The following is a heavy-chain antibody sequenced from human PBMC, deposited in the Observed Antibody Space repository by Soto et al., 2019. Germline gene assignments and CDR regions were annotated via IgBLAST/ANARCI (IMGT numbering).Heavy chain of an antibody. D-gene: IGHD4-17*01. J-gene: IGHJ6*02. CDR3: VKRGTVTTDYYGMDV. CDR2: ISGSGGGT. V-gene: IGHV3-23*01. CDR1: GFTFTRSP. Sequence: EVQLLESGGGLVQPGGSLRLSCAASGFTFTRSPMSWVRQAPVRGLEWVSAISGSGGGTYYADSVKGRFTISRDNSKNTLYLQMNSLRDEDTAVYYCVKRGTVTTDYYGMDVWGQGTTVTVSS.